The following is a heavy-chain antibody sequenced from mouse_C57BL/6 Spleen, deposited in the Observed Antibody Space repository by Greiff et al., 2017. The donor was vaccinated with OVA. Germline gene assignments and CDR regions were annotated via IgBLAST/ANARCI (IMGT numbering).Heavy chain of an antibody. CDR2: IDPSDSYT. CDR3: ASPLTGTRYFDV. D-gene: IGHD4-1*01. V-gene: IGHV1-69*01. J-gene: IGHJ1*03. Sequence: QVQLQQPGAELVMPGASVKLSCKASGYTFTSYWMHWVKQRPGQGLEWIGEIDPSDSYTNYNQKFKGKSTLTVDKSSSTAYMQLSSLTSEDSAVYYCASPLTGTRYFDVWGTGTTVTVSS. CDR1: GYTFTSYW.